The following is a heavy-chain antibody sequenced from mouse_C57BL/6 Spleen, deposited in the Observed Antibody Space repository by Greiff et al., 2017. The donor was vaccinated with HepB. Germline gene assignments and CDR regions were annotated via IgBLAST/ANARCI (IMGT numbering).Heavy chain of an antibody. J-gene: IGHJ2*01. D-gene: IGHD1-1*01. CDR1: GYAFSSSW. CDR2: IYPGDGDT. V-gene: IGHV1-82*01. Sequence: QVQLQQSGPELVKPGASVKISCKASGYAFSSSWMNWVKQRPGKGLEWIGRIYPGDGDTNYNGKFKGKATLTADKSSSTAYMQLSSLTSEDSAVYFCARYPIYYGSSLDYWGQGTTLTVSS. CDR3: ARYPIYYGSSLDY.